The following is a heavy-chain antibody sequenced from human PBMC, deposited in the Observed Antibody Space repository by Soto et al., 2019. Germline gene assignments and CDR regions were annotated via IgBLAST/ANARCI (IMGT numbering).Heavy chain of an antibody. D-gene: IGHD2-21*01. CDR1: GFTFSSYA. CDR2: ISGSGGST. CDR3: AKDPYCGGDCYTQS. V-gene: IGHV3-23*01. J-gene: IGHJ5*02. Sequence: GGSLRLSCAASGFTFSSYAMSWVRQAPGKGLEWVSAISGSGGSTYYADSVKGRFTISRDNSKNTLYLQMNSLRAEDTAVYYCAKDPYCGGDCYTQSWGQGNLVTVSS.